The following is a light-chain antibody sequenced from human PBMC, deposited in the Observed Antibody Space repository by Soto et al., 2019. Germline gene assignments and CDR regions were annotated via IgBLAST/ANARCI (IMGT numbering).Light chain of an antibody. V-gene: IGKV2-28*01. CDR1: QSLLHSNGYNS. Sequence: DIVMTQSPLSLPVTPGEPASISCRSSQSLLHSNGYNSLDWYLQKPGQSPQLLIYLGSNRASGVPDRFSGSGSGTDFTLKISRVEAEDVGVYYCMQALQTPWTFGQGNKVEIK. J-gene: IGKJ1*01. CDR3: MQALQTPWT. CDR2: LGS.